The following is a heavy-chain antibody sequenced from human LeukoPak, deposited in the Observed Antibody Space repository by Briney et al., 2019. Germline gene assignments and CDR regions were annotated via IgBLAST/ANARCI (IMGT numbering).Heavy chain of an antibody. CDR1: GFTFSNYN. CDR3: ARDFAREFTIDY. J-gene: IGHJ4*02. V-gene: IGHV3-48*01. CDR2: ISSSRNII. D-gene: IGHD3-10*01. Sequence: PGGSLRLSCAASGFTFSNYNMNCLRQPPGEGRQWVSYISSSRNIIYYADSVKGRFTISRDNAKNSLFLQMNSLRAEDTAVYYCARDFAREFTIDYWGQGTLVTVSS.